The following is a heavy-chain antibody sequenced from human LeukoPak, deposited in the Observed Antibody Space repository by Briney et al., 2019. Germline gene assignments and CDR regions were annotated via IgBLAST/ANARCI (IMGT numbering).Heavy chain of an antibody. V-gene: IGHV4-59*01. D-gene: IGHD1-1*01. CDR3: ATALGTTGIRPRYYYYYMDV. Sequence: KPSETLSLTCTVSGGSISSYYWSWIRQPPGKGLEWIGYIYYSGSTNNNPSLKSRVTISVDTSKNQFSLKLSSVTAADTAVYYCATALGTTGIRPRYYYYYMDVWGKGTTVTVSS. J-gene: IGHJ6*03. CDR2: IYYSGST. CDR1: GGSISSYY.